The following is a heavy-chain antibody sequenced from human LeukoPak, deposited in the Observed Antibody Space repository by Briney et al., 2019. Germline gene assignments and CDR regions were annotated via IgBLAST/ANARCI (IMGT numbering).Heavy chain of an antibody. CDR3: TTYYSSSWYTLFDYYYYMDV. D-gene: IGHD6-13*01. CDR2: IKSKTDGATT. J-gene: IGHJ6*03. Sequence: GGSLRLSCAASGFTFSNAWMSWVRQAPGKGLEWVGRIKSKTDGATTDYAAPVKGRFTISRDDSKNTLYLQMNSLKTEDTAVYYCTTYYSSSWYTLFDYYYYMDVWGKGTTVTVSS. V-gene: IGHV3-15*01. CDR1: GFTFSNAW.